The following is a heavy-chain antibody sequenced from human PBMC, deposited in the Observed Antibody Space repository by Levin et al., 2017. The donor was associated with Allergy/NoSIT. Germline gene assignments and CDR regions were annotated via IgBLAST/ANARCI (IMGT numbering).Heavy chain of an antibody. Sequence: ALVKVSCKASGYTFTRNYIQWLRQAPGQGLEWMGWISPDTGITHFAQKFQGRVTMTSDTSISTAYMELTRLISDDTAIYYCARGVFRGLGSVESDFWGQGTLVTVSS. CDR2: ISPDTGIT. V-gene: IGHV1-2*02. CDR3: ARGVFRGLGSVESDF. J-gene: IGHJ4*02. CDR1: GYTFTRNY. D-gene: IGHD2-15*01.